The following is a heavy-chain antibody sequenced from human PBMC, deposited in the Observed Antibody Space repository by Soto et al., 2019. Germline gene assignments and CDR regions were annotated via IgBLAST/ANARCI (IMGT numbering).Heavy chain of an antibody. Sequence: QVQLQESGPGLVKPSETLSLTCTVSGGSISSGGYWSWVRQRPGKGLEWIGYIYSSGSTYYSPSLVXXVSISIDTSKNQFSLKMSSVTAADTAVYYCARDRGSYGMDVWGQGTTVTVSS. CDR1: GGSISSGGY. J-gene: IGHJ6*02. V-gene: IGHV4-31*03. CDR3: ARDRGSYGMDV. CDR2: IYSSGST.